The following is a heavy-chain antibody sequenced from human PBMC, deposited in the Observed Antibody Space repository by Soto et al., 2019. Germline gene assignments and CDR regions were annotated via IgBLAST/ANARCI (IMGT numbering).Heavy chain of an antibody. CDR3: ANQPYDILTGPDNFLPFDP. CDR2: IYHSGST. D-gene: IGHD3-9*01. J-gene: IGHJ5*02. CDR1: GGSISSGGYS. Sequence: PSETLSLTCAVSGGSISSGGYSWSWIRQPPGKGLEWIGYIYHSGSTYYNPSLKSRVTISVDRSKNQFSLKLSSVTAADTAVYYCANQPYDILTGPDNFLPFDPWGQGTLVTVSS. V-gene: IGHV4-30-2*01.